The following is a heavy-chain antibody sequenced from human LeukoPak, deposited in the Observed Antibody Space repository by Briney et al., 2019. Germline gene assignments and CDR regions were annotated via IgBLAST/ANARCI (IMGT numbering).Heavy chain of an antibody. D-gene: IGHD2-2*01. CDR1: GGSISSYY. J-gene: IGHJ5*02. CDR3: ASVPAAMGNNWFDP. V-gene: IGHV4-59*01. CDR2: IYYSGST. Sequence: SETLSLTSTVSGGSISSYYWSWMPQRPGKGLEWIGYIYYSGSTNYNTSLKSRDGISVDTSKKQYSLKLSSVTAADTAVYYCASVPAAMGNNWFDPWGQGTLVTVSS.